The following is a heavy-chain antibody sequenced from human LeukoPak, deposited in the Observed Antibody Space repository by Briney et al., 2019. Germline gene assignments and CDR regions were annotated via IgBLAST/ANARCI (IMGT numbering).Heavy chain of an antibody. CDR2: TYYSGST. V-gene: IGHV4-39*01. CDR1: GGSISSSSYY. CDR3: ARAATRGVISYYFDY. J-gene: IGHJ4*02. Sequence: SETLSLTCTVSGGSISSSSYYWGWIRQPPGKGLEWIGSTYYSGSTYYNPSLKSRVTISVDTSKSQFSLKLRSVTAADTAVYYCARAATRGVISYYFDYWGQGTLVTVSS. D-gene: IGHD3-10*01.